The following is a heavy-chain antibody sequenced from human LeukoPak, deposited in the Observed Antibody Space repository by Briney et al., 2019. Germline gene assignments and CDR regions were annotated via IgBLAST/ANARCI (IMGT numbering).Heavy chain of an antibody. Sequence: GASVTVSCTASGGTFSSYAISWVRQAPGQGLEWMGGIIPIFGTANYAQKFQGRVTITADESTSTAYMELSSLRSEDTAVYYCARDRYGSPSMGMDVWGQGTTVTVSS. J-gene: IGHJ6*02. D-gene: IGHD2-8*01. CDR3: ARDRYGSPSMGMDV. CDR2: IIPIFGTA. V-gene: IGHV1-69*13. CDR1: GGTFSSYA.